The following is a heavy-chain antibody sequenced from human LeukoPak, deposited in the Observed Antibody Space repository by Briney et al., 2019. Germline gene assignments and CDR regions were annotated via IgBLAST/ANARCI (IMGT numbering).Heavy chain of an antibody. D-gene: IGHD6-19*01. CDR3: AKASAVAGTLARLDY. Sequence: GGSLRLSCAASGFTFRDYGMHWVRQAPGKGLEWVAFIRYDGSNKYYADSVKGRFTISRDNSKNTLYLQMNSLRAEGTAVYYCAKASAVAGTLARLDYWGQGTLVTVSS. V-gene: IGHV3-30*02. CDR2: IRYDGSNK. CDR1: GFTFRDYG. J-gene: IGHJ4*02.